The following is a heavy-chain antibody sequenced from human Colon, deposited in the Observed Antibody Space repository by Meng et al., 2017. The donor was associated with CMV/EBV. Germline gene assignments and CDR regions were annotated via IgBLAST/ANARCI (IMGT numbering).Heavy chain of an antibody. CDR3: ARVMASRTDAFDI. D-gene: IGHD5-24*01. CDR2: IYTSGTT. J-gene: IGHJ3*02. Sequence: GESLKISCVASGLTVSSTYMSWVRQAPGKRLEWVSIIYTSGTTKYADSVEGRFTISRDNSDNTLYLQMNSLSGGDTAVYYCARVMASRTDAFDIWGQGTMVTVSS. CDR1: GLTVSSTY. V-gene: IGHV3-66*02.